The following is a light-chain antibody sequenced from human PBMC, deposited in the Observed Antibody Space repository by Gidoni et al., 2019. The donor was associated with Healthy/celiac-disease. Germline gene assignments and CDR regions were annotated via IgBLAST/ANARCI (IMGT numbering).Light chain of an antibody. V-gene: IGKV1-33*01. J-gene: IGKJ4*01. CDR2: DAS. Sequence: DIQMTQSPSSLSASVGDRVTITCQASQDISNYLNWYQQKPGKAPKRLIYDASNLETGVPSRFSGSGSGTDFTFTISSLQPEDIATYYCQQYDNRPPLTFXGXTKVEIK. CDR1: QDISNY. CDR3: QQYDNRPPLT.